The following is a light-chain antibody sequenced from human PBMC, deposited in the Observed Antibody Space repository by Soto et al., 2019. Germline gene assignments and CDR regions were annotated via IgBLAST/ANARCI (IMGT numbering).Light chain of an antibody. V-gene: IGKV3-15*01. CDR3: QQYHHWPVT. J-gene: IGKJ4*01. Sequence: EIVMTQPPATLSVSPGERATLSCRASQSVSNNLAWYQQKAGQAPRLLIYGASTRATGIPARFSGSGSGTDFTLTINSLQSEDVAVYYCQQYHHWPVTFGGGTKVDIK. CDR1: QSVSNN. CDR2: GAS.